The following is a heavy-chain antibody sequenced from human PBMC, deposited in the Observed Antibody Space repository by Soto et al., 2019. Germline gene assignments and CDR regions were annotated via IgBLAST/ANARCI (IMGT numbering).Heavy chain of an antibody. CDR2: ISYDGSNK. J-gene: IGHJ6*02. V-gene: IGHV3-30*03. CDR1: RFTFSSYG. Sequence: GGSLRLSCAASRFTFSSYGMHWVRQAPGKGLEWVAVISYDGSNKYYADSVKGRFTISRDNSKNTLYLQMNSLRAEDTAVYYCASPRHVLRYFDWFPNYYYYGMDVWGQGTTVTVSS. D-gene: IGHD3-9*01. CDR3: ASPRHVLRYFDWFPNYYYYGMDV.